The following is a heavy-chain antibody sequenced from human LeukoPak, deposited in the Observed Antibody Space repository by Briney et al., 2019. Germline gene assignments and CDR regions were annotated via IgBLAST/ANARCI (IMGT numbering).Heavy chain of an antibody. CDR3: ARVDTAMGQAYYYGMDV. Sequence: GISWNSGSIGYADSVKGRFTISRDNAKNSLYLQMNSLRAEDTALYYCARVDTAMGQAYYYGMDVWGQGTTVTVSS. V-gene: IGHV3-9*01. J-gene: IGHJ6*02. D-gene: IGHD5-18*01. CDR2: ISWNSGSI.